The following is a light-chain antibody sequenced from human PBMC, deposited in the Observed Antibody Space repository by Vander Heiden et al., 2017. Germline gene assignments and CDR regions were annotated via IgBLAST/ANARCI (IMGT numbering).Light chain of an antibody. CDR3: NSRDSSGNQFYV. CDR2: GKN. J-gene: IGLJ1*01. Sequence: SSELTQAPAVSVALGHTVRITCQGDSLRSYYASWYQQKPGQAPVLVIYGKNNRPSGVPDRFSGSSSGNTASLTITGAQAEDEADYYCNSRDSSGNQFYVFGTGTKVTVL. CDR1: SLRSYY. V-gene: IGLV3-19*01.